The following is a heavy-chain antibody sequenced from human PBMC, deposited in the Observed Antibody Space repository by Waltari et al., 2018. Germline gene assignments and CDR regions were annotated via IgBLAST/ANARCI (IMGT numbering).Heavy chain of an antibody. CDR3: ARRAPIFGVVTAFDY. J-gene: IGHJ4*02. Sequence: QVQLQQWGAGLLKPSETLSLTCAVYGGSFSGYYWSWIRQPPGKGLEWIGEINHSGSTNYNPSLKSRVTISVDTSKNQFSLKLSSVTAADTAVHYCARRAPIFGVVTAFDYWGQGTLVIVSS. CDR1: GGSFSGYY. CDR2: INHSGST. V-gene: IGHV4-34*01. D-gene: IGHD3-3*01.